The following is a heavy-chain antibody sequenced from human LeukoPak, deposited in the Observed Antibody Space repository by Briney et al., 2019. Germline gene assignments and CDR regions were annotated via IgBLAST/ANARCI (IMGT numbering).Heavy chain of an antibody. D-gene: IGHD4-17*01. V-gene: IGHV3-21*01. CDR3: ASLYGDLEDY. Sequence: PGRSLRLSCAASGFTFSSYSMNWVRQAPGKGLEWVSSISSSSSYIYYADSVKGRFTISRDNAKNSLYLQMNSLRAEDTAVYYCASLYGDLEDYWGQGTLVTVSS. CDR2: ISSSSSYI. CDR1: GFTFSSYS. J-gene: IGHJ4*02.